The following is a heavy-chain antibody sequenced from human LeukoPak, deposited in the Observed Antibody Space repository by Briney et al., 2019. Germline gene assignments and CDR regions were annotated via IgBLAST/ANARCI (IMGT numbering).Heavy chain of an antibody. CDR1: GYTFTGYY. Sequence: GASVKVSCKASGYTFTGYYMHWVRQAPGQGLEWMGIINPSGGSTSYAQKFQGRVTMTRDTSTSTVYMELSSLRSEDTAVYYCARGDYDILTDYYYYYMDVWGKGTTVTISS. J-gene: IGHJ6*03. CDR2: INPSGGST. CDR3: ARGDYDILTDYYYYYMDV. D-gene: IGHD3-9*01. V-gene: IGHV1-46*01.